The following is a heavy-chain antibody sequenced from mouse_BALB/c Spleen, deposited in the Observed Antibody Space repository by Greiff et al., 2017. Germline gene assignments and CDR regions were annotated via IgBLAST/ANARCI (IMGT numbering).Heavy chain of an antibody. Sequence: EVHLVESGGGLVQPGGSLKLSCAASGFTFSSYGMSWVRQTPDKRLELVATINSNGGSTYYPDSVKGRFTISRDNAKNTLYLQMSSLKSEDTAMYYCARDKGYGNYFDYWGQGTTLTVSS. D-gene: IGHD2-1*01. J-gene: IGHJ2*01. CDR3: ARDKGYGNYFDY. CDR2: INSNGGST. CDR1: GFTFSSYG. V-gene: IGHV5-6-3*01.